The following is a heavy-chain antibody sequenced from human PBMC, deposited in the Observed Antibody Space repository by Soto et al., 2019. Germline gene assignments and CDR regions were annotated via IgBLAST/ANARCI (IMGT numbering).Heavy chain of an antibody. J-gene: IGHJ4*02. CDR3: ARDGGDCSSTSCYVGY. CDR2: ISSSSSYI. V-gene: IGHV3-21*01. D-gene: IGHD2-2*01. Sequence: EVQLVESGGGLVKPGGSLRLSCAASGFTFSSYSMNWVRQAPGKGLEWVSSISSSSSYIYYADSVKGRFTISRDNAKNSLYLQMNSLRAEDTAVYYCARDGGDCSSTSCYVGYWGQGTLVTVSS. CDR1: GFTFSSYS.